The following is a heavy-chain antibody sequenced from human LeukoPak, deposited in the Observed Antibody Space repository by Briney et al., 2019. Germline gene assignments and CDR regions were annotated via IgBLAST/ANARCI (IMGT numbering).Heavy chain of an antibody. Sequence: SQTLSLTCAISGDSVSSNSAAWNWIRQSPSRGLEWLGRTYYRSKWYNDYAVSVKSRITINPDTSKNQFSLQLNSVTPEDTAVYYCARDQLAYCGGDCYANHDASDIWGQGTMVTVSS. CDR3: ARDQLAYCGGDCYANHDASDI. V-gene: IGHV6-1*01. CDR2: TYYRSKWYN. J-gene: IGHJ3*02. D-gene: IGHD2-21*02. CDR1: GDSVSSNSAA.